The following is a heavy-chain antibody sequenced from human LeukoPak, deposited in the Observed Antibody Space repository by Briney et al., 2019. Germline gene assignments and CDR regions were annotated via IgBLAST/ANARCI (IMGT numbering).Heavy chain of an antibody. CDR3: ARVDCSSTSCPFDY. D-gene: IGHD2-2*01. CDR1: GFTVSSNY. J-gene: IGHJ4*02. CDR2: IYSGGST. V-gene: IGHV3-53*01. Sequence: NPGGSLRLSCAASGFTVSSNYMSWVRQAPGKGLEWVSVIYSGGSTYYADSVKGRFTISRDNSKNTLYLQMNSLRAEDTAVYYCARVDCSSTSCPFDYWGQGTLVTVSS.